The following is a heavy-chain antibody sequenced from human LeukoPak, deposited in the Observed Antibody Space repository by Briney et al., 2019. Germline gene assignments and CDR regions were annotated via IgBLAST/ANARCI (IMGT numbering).Heavy chain of an antibody. D-gene: IGHD7-27*01. CDR3: ARGPPNWGYDY. V-gene: IGHV1-8*01. CDR1: GYTFTSYD. CDR2: MSPNSGDT. J-gene: IGHJ4*02. Sequence: ASVKVSCKASGYTFTSYDFNWVRRATGQRPEWMGWMSPNSGDTGYAQKFQDRVTMTRNTSISTAYTELSSLRSDDTAVYYCARGPPNWGYDYWGPGTLVTVSS.